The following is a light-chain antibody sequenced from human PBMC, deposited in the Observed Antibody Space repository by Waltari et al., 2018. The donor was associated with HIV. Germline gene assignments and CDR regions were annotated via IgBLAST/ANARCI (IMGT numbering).Light chain of an antibody. Sequence: QSALTQPRSVSASPGQSVTISCTGTSSDVGGYNYVSWYQQHPGKAPKLMIYDVSKRPSGVPDRFSGSKSGNTASLTISGLQAEDEADYYCCSYAGSYGVVFGGGTKLTVL. CDR2: DVS. CDR3: CSYAGSYGVV. J-gene: IGLJ2*01. CDR1: SSDVGGYNY. V-gene: IGLV2-11*01.